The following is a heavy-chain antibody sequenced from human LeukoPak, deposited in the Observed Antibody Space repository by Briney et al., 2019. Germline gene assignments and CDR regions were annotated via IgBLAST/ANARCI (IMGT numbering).Heavy chain of an antibody. CDR3: AKDGGQGADY. Sequence: PGGSLRLSCAASGFTFSSYWMSWVRQAPGKGLEWVSTISGSGGSTYYADSVKGRFTFSRDNSKNTLYLQMNSLRAEDMAVYYCAKDGGQGADYWGQGTLVSVSS. CDR2: ISGSGGST. V-gene: IGHV3-23*01. J-gene: IGHJ4*02. D-gene: IGHD3-16*01. CDR1: GFTFSSYW.